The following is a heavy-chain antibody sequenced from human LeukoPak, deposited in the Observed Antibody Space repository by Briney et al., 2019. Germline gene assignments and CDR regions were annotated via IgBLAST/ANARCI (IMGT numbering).Heavy chain of an antibody. CDR2: IYYSGST. D-gene: IGHD6-13*01. Sequence: PSETLSLTCTVSGGSISSYYWSWIRQPPGKGLEWTGYIYYSGSTNYNPSLKSRVTISVDTSKNQFSLKLSSVTAADTAVYYCARQEYYSSSWGPFDYWGQGTLVTVSS. J-gene: IGHJ4*02. CDR1: GGSISSYY. V-gene: IGHV4-59*08. CDR3: ARQEYYSSSWGPFDY.